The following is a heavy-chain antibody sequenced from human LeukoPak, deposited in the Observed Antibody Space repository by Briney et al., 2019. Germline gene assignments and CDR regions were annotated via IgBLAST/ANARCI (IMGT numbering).Heavy chain of an antibody. CDR3: ARHWSRGRDY. CDR2: IKQDGSEK. Sequence: PGGSLRLSCAASGGSGFTFSTYWMSWVRQAPGKGLEWVADIKQDGSEKYYVDSVKGRFTISRDNAQNSLYLQMNSLRAEDTAVYYCARHWSRGRDYWGQGALVTVSS. CDR1: GGSGFTFSTYW. J-gene: IGHJ4*02. D-gene: IGHD3-16*01. V-gene: IGHV3-7*01.